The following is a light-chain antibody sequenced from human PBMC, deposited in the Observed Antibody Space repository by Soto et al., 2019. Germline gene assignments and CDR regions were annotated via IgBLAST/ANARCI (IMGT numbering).Light chain of an antibody. V-gene: IGLV2-14*01. CDR2: DVS. J-gene: IGLJ1*01. CDR3: SSYTSSSKGYV. CDR1: SSDVGGYNY. Sequence: QSALTQPASVSGSPGQSITISCTGTSSDVGGYNYVSWYQQHPDKAPKLMIYDVSNRPSGVSNRFSGSKSGNTASLTISGLQAEDEADYYCSSYTSSSKGYVFGTGTKLTVL.